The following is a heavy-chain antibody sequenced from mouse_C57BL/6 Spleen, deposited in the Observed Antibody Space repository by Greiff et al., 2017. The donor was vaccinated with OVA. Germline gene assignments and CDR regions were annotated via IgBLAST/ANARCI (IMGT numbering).Heavy chain of an antibody. CDR3: TRSGTTVYGAY. CDR2: IYPGNGDT. CDR1: GYTFTSYW. V-gene: IGHV1-5*01. D-gene: IGHD1-1*01. J-gene: IGHJ3*01. Sequence: EVQGVESGTVLARPGASVKMSCKTSGYTFTSYWMHWVKQRPGQGLEWIGAIYPGNGDTSYNQKFKGKATLTAVTSASTAYMELSSLTNEDSAVYYCTRSGTTVYGAYWGKGTLVTVSA.